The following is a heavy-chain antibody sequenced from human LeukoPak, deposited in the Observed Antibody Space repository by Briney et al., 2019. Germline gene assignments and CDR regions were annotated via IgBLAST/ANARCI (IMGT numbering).Heavy chain of an antibody. V-gene: IGHV4-59*08. CDR1: GASINNSF. Sequence: SETLSLTCSVSGASINNSFWTWIRQPPGKGLEWIGYIYSSGSANYNPSLKSRVIISGDTSKNQISLNLTSVTAADTAVYFCARHRDYYDTWGHGTLVTVSS. D-gene: IGHD3-22*01. CDR2: IYSSGSA. CDR3: ARHRDYYDT. J-gene: IGHJ4*01.